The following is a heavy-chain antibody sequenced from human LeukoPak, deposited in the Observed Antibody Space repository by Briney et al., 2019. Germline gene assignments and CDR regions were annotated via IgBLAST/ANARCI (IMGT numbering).Heavy chain of an antibody. Sequence: GGSLRLSCAASGFTVSSNYMSWVRQAPGKGLEGVSVIYSGGSTYYADSVKGRFTISIDNSKNTLYLQMNSLRAEDTAVYYCARVRSSGYYSYYYMDVWGKGTTVTVSS. CDR2: IYSGGST. CDR1: GFTVSSNY. CDR3: ARVRSSGYYSYYYMDV. D-gene: IGHD3-22*01. J-gene: IGHJ6*03. V-gene: IGHV3-53*01.